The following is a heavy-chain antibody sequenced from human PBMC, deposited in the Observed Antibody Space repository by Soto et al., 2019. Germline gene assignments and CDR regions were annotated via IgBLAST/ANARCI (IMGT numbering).Heavy chain of an antibody. J-gene: IGHJ4*02. CDR3: GRGGSDSTMAPGY. V-gene: IGHV3-74*01. CDR1: GFTFSSYW. CDR2: INPDGSAT. Sequence: PAASLSLSCAASGFTFSSYWMHWVRQAPGKGLVWVSRINPDGSATNYADSVKGRFTISRDNAKNTLYLQMNSLRAENTAVFYCGRGGSDSTMAPGYWGQGTLVTVSS. D-gene: IGHD5-18*01.